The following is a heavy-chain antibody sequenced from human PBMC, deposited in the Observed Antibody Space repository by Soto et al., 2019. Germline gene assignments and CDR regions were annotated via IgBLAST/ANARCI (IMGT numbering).Heavy chain of an antibody. D-gene: IGHD3-16*01. CDR1: GGSISSSSYY. J-gene: IGHJ5*02. CDR3: ARFMSPYEGVLYT. V-gene: IGHV4-39*01. CDR2: IYYSGST. Sequence: SETLSLTCTVSGGSISSSSYYWGWIRQPPGKGLEWIGSIYYSGSTYYNPSLKSRVTISVDTSKNQFSLKLSSVTAADTAVYYCARFMSPYEGVLYTWGQGTLVTVSS.